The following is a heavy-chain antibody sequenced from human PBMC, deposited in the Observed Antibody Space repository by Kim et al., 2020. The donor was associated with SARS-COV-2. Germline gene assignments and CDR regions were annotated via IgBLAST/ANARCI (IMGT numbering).Heavy chain of an antibody. Sequence: GGSLRLSCAASGFTFSSYAMSWVRQAPVKGLEWVSAISGSGGSTYYADSVKGRFTISRDNSKNTLYLQMNSLRAEDTAVYYCAKDVRNDTSAEDYWGQGTLVTVSS. V-gene: IGHV3-23*01. CDR2: ISGSGGST. CDR3: AKDVRNDTSAEDY. D-gene: IGHD3-22*01. J-gene: IGHJ4*02. CDR1: GFTFSSYA.